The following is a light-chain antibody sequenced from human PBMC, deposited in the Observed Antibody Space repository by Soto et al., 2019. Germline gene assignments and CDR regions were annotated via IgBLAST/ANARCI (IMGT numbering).Light chain of an antibody. CDR1: SSDVGGYNY. V-gene: IGLV2-8*01. CDR3: CSYAGDNNVV. CDR2: EVN. J-gene: IGLJ2*01. Sequence: QSVLTQPPSASGSPGQSVTISCTGTSSDVGGYNYVSWYQQHPGKAPKVMIYEVNKRPSGVPDRFSGSKSGNTASLTVSGLQAEDEADYYCCSYAGDNNVVFGGGTQLTVL.